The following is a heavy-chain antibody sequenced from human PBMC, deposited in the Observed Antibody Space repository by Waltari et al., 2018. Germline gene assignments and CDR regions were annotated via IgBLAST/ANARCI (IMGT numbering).Heavy chain of an antibody. CDR3: ARETSSGKGFDY. CDR2: IYYTGNT. D-gene: IGHD3-10*01. J-gene: IGHJ4*02. CDR1: CDSVSSSSYY. Sequence: QLQLQESGPRLVKASETLSLTCPVSCDSVSSSSYYWGWVRQPPGKGLEWIGGIYYTGNTFQNPSLKSRVSISIDTYKNQFSLRLRSVTAADTAVYYCARETSSGKGFDYWGQGTLVTVSP. V-gene: IGHV4-39*07.